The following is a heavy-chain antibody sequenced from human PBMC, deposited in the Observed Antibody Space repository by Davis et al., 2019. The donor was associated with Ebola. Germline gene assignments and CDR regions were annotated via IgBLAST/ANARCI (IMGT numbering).Heavy chain of an antibody. CDR1: GGSISSGSYY. J-gene: IGHJ5*02. D-gene: IGHD3-10*01. V-gene: IGHV4-61*01. Sequence: SETLSLTCTVSGGSISSGSYYWSWIRQPPGKGLEWIGYIYYSGSTNYNPSLKSRVTISVDTSKNQFSLKLSSVTAADTAVYYCAREGPGGWFDPWGQGTLVTVSS. CDR3: AREGPGGWFDP. CDR2: IYYSGST.